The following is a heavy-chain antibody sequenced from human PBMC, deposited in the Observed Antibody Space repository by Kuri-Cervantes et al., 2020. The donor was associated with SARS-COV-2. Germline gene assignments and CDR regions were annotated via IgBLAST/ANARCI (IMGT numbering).Heavy chain of an antibody. CDR3: ARESRVSSFDP. Sequence: SETLSLTCTVSGGSISSSSYYWGWIRQPPGKGLEWIGSIYYSGSTYYNPSLKSRVTISVDTSKNQFSLKLSSVTAADTAVYYCARESRVSSFDPWGQGTLVTVSS. CDR2: IYYSGST. CDR1: GGSISSSSYY. V-gene: IGHV4-39*07. D-gene: IGHD3-16*02. J-gene: IGHJ5*02.